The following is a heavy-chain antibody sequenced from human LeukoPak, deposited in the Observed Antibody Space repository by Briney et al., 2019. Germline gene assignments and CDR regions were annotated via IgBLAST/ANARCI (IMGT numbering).Heavy chain of an antibody. D-gene: IGHD3-3*01. Sequence: GGSLRLSCAASAFTFSSYAMSWVRQAPGKGLEWVSAISGSGGSTYYADSVKGRFTISRDNSKNTLYLQVNSLRAEDTAVYYCVTTFWSASGFDSWGQGTLVTVSS. V-gene: IGHV3-23*01. CDR1: AFTFSSYA. J-gene: IGHJ4*02. CDR2: ISGSGGST. CDR3: VTTFWSASGFDS.